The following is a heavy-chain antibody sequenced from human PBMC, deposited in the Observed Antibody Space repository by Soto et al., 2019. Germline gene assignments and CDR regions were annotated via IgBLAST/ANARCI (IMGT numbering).Heavy chain of an antibody. V-gene: IGHV3-23*01. CDR2: IIGSGGGT. CDR1: VFTFSNYG. D-gene: IGHD6-13*01. CDR3: AKDGVWTDKFSSTWNPFDL. Sequence: EVQLLESGGGLVQPGESVRLSCAASVFTFSNYGMSWVRHAPEKGLEWVATIIGSGGGTYYADSVKGRFTISRDNSKNTLYLQMYSLRAEDTAVYYCAKDGVWTDKFSSTWNPFDLWGQGTLVTVSS. J-gene: IGHJ4*02.